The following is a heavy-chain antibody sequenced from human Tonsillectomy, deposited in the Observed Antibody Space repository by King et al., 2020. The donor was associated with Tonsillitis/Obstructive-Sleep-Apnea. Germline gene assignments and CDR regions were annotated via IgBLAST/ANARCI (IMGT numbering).Heavy chain of an antibody. CDR3: TRHVGRDFWSGYLYYMDV. V-gene: IGHV3-73*01. CDR1: GFTFSGSA. D-gene: IGHD3-3*01. CDR2: IRSKANSYAT. J-gene: IGHJ6*03. Sequence: VQLVESGGGLVQPGGSLKLSCAASGFTFSGSAMHWVRQASGKGLEWVGRIRSKANSYATAYAASVKGRFTISRDDSKNTAYLQMNSLKTEDTAVYYCTRHVGRDFWSGYLYYMDVWGKGTTVTVSS.